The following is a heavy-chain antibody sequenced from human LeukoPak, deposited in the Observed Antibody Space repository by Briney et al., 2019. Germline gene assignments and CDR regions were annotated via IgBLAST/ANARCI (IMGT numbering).Heavy chain of an antibody. Sequence: PGGSLRLSCAASGFTFRNYGMHWVRQAPGKGLEWVAVIWSDGSNKYYVDSVKGRFTISRDNSKNTLDLQMNSLRAEDTAVYYCASAAGPFDNWGQGTLVTVSS. CDR2: IWSDGSNK. V-gene: IGHV3-33*03. CDR3: ASAAGPFDN. J-gene: IGHJ4*02. CDR1: GFTFRNYG. D-gene: IGHD6-19*01.